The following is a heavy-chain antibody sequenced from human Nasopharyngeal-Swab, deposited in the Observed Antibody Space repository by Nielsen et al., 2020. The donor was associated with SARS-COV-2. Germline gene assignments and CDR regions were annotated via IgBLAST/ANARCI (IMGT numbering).Heavy chain of an antibody. V-gene: IGHV3-30*18. Sequence: GGSLRLSCAASGFTFSSYGMHWVRQAPGKGLEWVAVISYDGSNKYYADSVKGRFTISRDNSKNTLYLQMNSLRAEDTVVYYCAKVPSPKSHLDYWGQGTLVTVSS. J-gene: IGHJ4*02. D-gene: IGHD3-3*02. CDR1: GFTFSSYG. CDR2: ISYDGSNK. CDR3: AKVPSPKSHLDY.